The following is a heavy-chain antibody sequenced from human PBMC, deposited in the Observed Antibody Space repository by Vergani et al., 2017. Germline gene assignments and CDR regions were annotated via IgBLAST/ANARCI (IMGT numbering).Heavy chain of an antibody. J-gene: IGHJ3*02. CDR2: INPSGGST. CDR3: ARGTVDYYGSGSFGLDAFDI. CDR1: GYTFTSYY. V-gene: IGHV1-46*01. D-gene: IGHD3-10*01. Sequence: QVQLVQSGAEVKKPGASVKVSCKASGYTFTSYYMHWVRQAPGQGLEWMGIINPSGGSTSYAQKFQGRVTMTRDTSTSTVYMELSSLRSEDTAVYYCARGTVDYYGSGSFGLDAFDIWGQGTMVTVSS.